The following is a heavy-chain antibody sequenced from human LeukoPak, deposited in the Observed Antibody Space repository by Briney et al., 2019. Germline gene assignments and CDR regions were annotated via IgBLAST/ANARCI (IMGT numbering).Heavy chain of an antibody. V-gene: IGHV3-23*01. D-gene: IGHD5-18*01. CDR3: AKDKFGGYSYGARFDY. J-gene: IGHJ4*02. Sequence: PGGSLRLSCAASGFTFSSYAMSWVRQAPGKGLEWVSAISGSGGSTYYADSVKGRFTISRDNSKNTLYLQMNSLRAEDTAVYYCAKDKFGGYSYGARFDYWGQGTLVTVSS. CDR2: ISGSGGST. CDR1: GFTFSSYA.